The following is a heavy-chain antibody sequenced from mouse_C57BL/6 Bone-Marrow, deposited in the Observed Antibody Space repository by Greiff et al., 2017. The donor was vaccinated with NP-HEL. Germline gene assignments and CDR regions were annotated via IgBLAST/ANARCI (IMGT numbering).Heavy chain of an antibody. CDR2: INPNNGGT. D-gene: IGHD2-4*01. V-gene: IGHV1-26*01. CDR3: ARAYYDYDGGLFAY. Sequence: EVQLQQSGPELVKPGASVKISCKASGYTFTDYYMNWVKQSHGKSLEWIGDINPNNGGTSYNQKFKGKATLTVDKSSSTAYMELRSLTSEDSAVYYCARAYYDYDGGLFAYWGQGTLVTVSA. CDR1: GYTFTDYY. J-gene: IGHJ3*01.